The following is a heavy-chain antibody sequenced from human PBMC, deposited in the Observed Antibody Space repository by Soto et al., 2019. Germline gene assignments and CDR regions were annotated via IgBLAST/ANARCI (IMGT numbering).Heavy chain of an antibody. CDR2: INHSGMP. V-gene: IGHV4-38-2*01. J-gene: IGHJ6*02. CDR3: ARTGAGRGGGYYYYYYCMDV. Sequence: TSDTLSLTCPVSGYSISSGYYWGWIRQPPGKGLEWIVTINHSGMPYYNRSLKSRATISLDTSKNPFSLKLSSVPAADPAVFYFARTGAGRGGGYYYYYYCMDVWGQGTTVTSP. D-gene: IGHD3-16*01. CDR1: GYSISSGYY.